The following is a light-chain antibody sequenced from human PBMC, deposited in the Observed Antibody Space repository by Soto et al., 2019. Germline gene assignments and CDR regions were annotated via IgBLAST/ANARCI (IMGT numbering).Light chain of an antibody. Sequence: QSAPTQPPSASGSPGQSVTISCTGTSSDVGDYNYVSWYQQHPGKAPKLIIYEVSKRPSGVPDRFSGSKSGNTASLTVSGLQAEDEADYYCSSYAGSSNVVIFGGGTKLTVL. CDR2: EVS. CDR3: SSYAGSSNVVI. V-gene: IGLV2-8*01. CDR1: SSDVGDYNY. J-gene: IGLJ2*01.